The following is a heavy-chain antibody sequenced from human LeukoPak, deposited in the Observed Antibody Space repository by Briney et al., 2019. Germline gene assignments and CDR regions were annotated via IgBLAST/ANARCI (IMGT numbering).Heavy chain of an antibody. CDR3: ARGGSGWSRDS. D-gene: IGHD6-19*01. CDR1: GYTFTNYG. V-gene: IGHV1-18*01. CDR2: ISAYNGNT. J-gene: IGHJ4*02. Sequence: ASVKVSRKASGYTFTNYGIGWVRQAPGQGLEWMGWISAYNGNTHYAQNLQGRVTMTTDTSTSTAYMELRSLRFDDTAVYYCARGGSGWSRDSWGQGTLVTVSS.